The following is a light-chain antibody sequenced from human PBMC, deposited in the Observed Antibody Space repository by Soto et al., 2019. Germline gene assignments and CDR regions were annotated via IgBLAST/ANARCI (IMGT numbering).Light chain of an antibody. V-gene: IGLV2-11*01. Sequence: QSALTQPRSLSGSPGQSVTISCTGTSSYVGRYNYVSWYQHHPGKAPKLLIFDVNKRPSGVPDRFSGSKSGDTASRTISGLQDEDEADYYCSSYAGSNSVVLGGGTKL. CDR1: SSYVGRYNY. CDR2: DVN. CDR3: SSYAGSNSVV. J-gene: IGLJ2*01.